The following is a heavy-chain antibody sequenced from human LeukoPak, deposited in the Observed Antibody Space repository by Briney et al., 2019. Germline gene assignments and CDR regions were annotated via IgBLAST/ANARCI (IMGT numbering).Heavy chain of an antibody. CDR1: GGSISSYY. Sequence: KPSETLSLTCTVSGGSISSYYWSWIRQPAGKGLEWIGRIYTSGSTNYNPSLKSRVTMSVDTSKHQFSLKLSSVTAADTAVYYCARDYSNYVGSPTFDYWGQGTLVTVSS. CDR2: IYTSGST. D-gene: IGHD4-11*01. CDR3: ARDYSNYVGSPTFDY. V-gene: IGHV4-4*07. J-gene: IGHJ4*02.